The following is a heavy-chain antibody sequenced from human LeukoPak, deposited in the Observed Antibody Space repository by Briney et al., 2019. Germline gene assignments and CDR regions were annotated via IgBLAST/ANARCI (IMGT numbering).Heavy chain of an antibody. CDR2: ISYSGSA. D-gene: IGHD1/OR15-1a*01. CDR1: GGSFRSRNYL. Sequence: TSETLSLTCTVSGGSFRSRNYLWSWIRQTPGEGLEWISYISYSGSAYYNPSLKSRVTISIDTSNSQFSLRLRSVTAADTAVYYWAREVNIQADSDAFDIWGPGTTVTVYS. CDR3: AREVNIQADSDAFDI. J-gene: IGHJ3*02. V-gene: IGHV4-30-4*08.